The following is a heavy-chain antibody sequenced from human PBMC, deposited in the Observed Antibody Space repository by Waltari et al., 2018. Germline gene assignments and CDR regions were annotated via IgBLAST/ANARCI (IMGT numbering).Heavy chain of an antibody. D-gene: IGHD3-22*01. CDR1: GGSFSGYY. CDR2: IKHSGST. J-gene: IGHJ4*02. CDR3: ARLDYYDSSGYYHGGAFDY. Sequence: QVQLQQWGAGLLKPSETLSLTCAVYGGSFSGYYWSWIRQHPGKGLEWIGEIKHSGSTNYTPSLTSRVTISVDTSKNQFSLKLSSVTAADTAVYYCARLDYYDSSGYYHGGAFDYWGQGTLVTVSS. V-gene: IGHV4-34*01.